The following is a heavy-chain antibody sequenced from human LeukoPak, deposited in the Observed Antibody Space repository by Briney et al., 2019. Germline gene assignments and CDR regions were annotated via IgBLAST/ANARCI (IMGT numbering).Heavy chain of an antibody. J-gene: IGHJ3*02. CDR1: GGSIRSYY. D-gene: IGHD3-22*01. CDR2: IYYSGST. CDR3: ARTYYYDSSGLEGPPSADAFDI. Sequence: SETLSLTCTVFGGSIRSYYWTWIRQPPGKGLEWIGSIYYSGSTYYNPSLKSRVTISVDTSKNPFSLKLSSVTAADTAVYYCARTYYYDSSGLEGPPSADAFDIWGQGTMVTVSS. V-gene: IGHV4-59*05.